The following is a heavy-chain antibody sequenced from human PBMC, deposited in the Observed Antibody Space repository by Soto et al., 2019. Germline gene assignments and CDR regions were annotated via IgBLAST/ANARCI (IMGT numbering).Heavy chain of an antibody. Sequence: EMHLVDSGGGLVKPGGSLRLSCAASGFTFSHAWMSWVRQAPGKGLEWVGRIKSKADGETKDYGAPVRGRFTISRDDSQDILYLHMNSLRIEDTAVYYCCVIKRRYQYSTSGYWFDPWGPGTLVTVSS. V-gene: IGHV3-15*01. CDR3: CVIKRRYQYSTSGYWFDP. CDR1: GFTFSHAW. J-gene: IGHJ5*02. CDR2: IKSKADGETK. D-gene: IGHD2-2*01.